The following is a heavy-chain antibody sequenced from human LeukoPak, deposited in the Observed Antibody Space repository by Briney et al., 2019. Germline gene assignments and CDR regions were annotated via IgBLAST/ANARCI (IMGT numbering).Heavy chain of an antibody. J-gene: IGHJ5*02. Sequence: PSETLSLTCTVSGGSISSYYWSWIRQPPGKGLEWIGYIYYTGSTDYNPSHKSRVTISVDTSKNQFSLKLSSVTAADTAVYYCARQEIGLRSFDPWGQGTLVTVSS. CDR3: ARQEIGLRSFDP. D-gene: IGHD3/OR15-3a*01. V-gene: IGHV4-59*08. CDR1: GGSISSYY. CDR2: IYYTGST.